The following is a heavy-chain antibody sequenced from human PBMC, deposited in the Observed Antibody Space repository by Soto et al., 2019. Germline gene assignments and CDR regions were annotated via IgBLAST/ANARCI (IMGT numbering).Heavy chain of an antibody. J-gene: IGHJ3*02. CDR1: GGTFSSYT. D-gene: IGHD6-19*01. Sequence: GASVKVSCKASGGTFSSYTISWVRQAPGQGLEWMGRIIPILGIANYAQKFQGRVTITADKSTSTAYMELSSLRSEDTAVYYCARGIAVAGTHAFDIWGQGTMVTVSS. CDR3: ARGIAVAGTHAFDI. CDR2: IIPILGIA. V-gene: IGHV1-69*02.